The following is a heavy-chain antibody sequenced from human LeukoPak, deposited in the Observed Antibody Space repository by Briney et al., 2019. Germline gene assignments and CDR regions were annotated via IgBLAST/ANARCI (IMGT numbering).Heavy chain of an antibody. CDR1: GLTFSNYA. V-gene: IGHV3-23*01. D-gene: IGHD1-26*01. CDR2: IGGSGVNT. Sequence: GGSLRLSCAVSGLTFSNYAMSWVRQAPGKGLEWVSVIGGSGVNTYYADSVKGRFTISRDNSKNTLFLQMNSLRAEDSAVYYCAKGMSGSSPYNWFDPWGQGTLVAVSS. J-gene: IGHJ5*02. CDR3: AKGMSGSSPYNWFDP.